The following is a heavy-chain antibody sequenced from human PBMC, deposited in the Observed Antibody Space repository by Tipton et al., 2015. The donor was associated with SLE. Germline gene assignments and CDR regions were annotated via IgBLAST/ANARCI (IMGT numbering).Heavy chain of an antibody. D-gene: IGHD1-14*01. CDR2: IYYGGST. V-gene: IGHV4-39*01. CDR3: ASITRDGADDY. J-gene: IGHJ4*02. CDR1: GGSISSSSYY. Sequence: TLSLTCTVSGGSISSSSYYWGWIRQPPGKGLEWIGSIYYGGSTYYNPSHKSRVTISVDTSKNPFSLKLSSVTAADTAVYYCASITRDGADDYWGQGTLVTVSS.